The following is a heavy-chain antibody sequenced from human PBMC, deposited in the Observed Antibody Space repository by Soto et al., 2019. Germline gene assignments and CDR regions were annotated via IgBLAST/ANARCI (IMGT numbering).Heavy chain of an antibody. CDR1: GYTFTSYY. Sequence: QVQLVQSGAEVKKPGASVKVSCKASGYTFTSYYMHWVRQAPGQGLEWMGIINPSGGSTSYAQKFRGRVTMTRDTSTSTVYMELSSLRSEDTAVYYCARVEVYSSGWYRYGFDYWGQGTLVTVSS. V-gene: IGHV1-46*01. CDR3: ARVEVYSSGWYRYGFDY. J-gene: IGHJ4*02. D-gene: IGHD6-19*01. CDR2: INPSGGST.